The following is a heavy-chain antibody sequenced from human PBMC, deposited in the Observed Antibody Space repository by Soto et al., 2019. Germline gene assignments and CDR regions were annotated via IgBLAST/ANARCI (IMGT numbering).Heavy chain of an antibody. CDR1: GFTFSSYW. D-gene: IGHD2-2*01. CDR2: INSDGSST. Sequence: EVQLVESGGGLVQPGGSLRLSCAASGFTFSSYWMHWVRQAPGKGLVWVSRINSDGSSTSYADSVKGRFTISRDNAKNTLYLQMNSLRAEDTAVYYCAREVNQLAGRHNWFDPWGQGTLVTVSS. V-gene: IGHV3-74*01. J-gene: IGHJ5*02. CDR3: AREVNQLAGRHNWFDP.